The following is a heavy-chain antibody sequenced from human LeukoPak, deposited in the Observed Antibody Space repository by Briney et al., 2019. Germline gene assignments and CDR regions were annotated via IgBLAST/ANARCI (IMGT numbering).Heavy chain of an antibody. CDR3: ASSTIAVAALNY. Sequence: GGSLRLSCAASGLTFDDYGMCWVHPPPRKGLAGVSDINWSGGSTGYADSVKGRFTISRDNAKNSLYLQMNSLRAEDTAVYYCASSTIAVAALNYWGQGTLVTVSS. J-gene: IGHJ4*02. D-gene: IGHD6-19*01. CDR2: INWSGGST. CDR1: GLTFDDYG. V-gene: IGHV3-20*04.